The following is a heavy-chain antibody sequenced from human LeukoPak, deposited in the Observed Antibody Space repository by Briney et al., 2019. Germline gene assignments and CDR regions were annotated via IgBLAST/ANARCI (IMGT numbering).Heavy chain of an antibody. CDR2: ISAYNGNT. J-gene: IGHJ4*02. CDR1: GGTFSSYA. CDR3: ARLKSNYYDSSGYYDY. Sequence: ASVKVSCKASGGTFSSYAISWVRQAPGQGLEWMGWISAYNGNTNYAQKLQGRVTMATETSTSTAYMQLRSLRSDDTAVYYCARLKSNYYDSSGYYDYWGQGTLVTVSS. V-gene: IGHV1-18*01. D-gene: IGHD3-22*01.